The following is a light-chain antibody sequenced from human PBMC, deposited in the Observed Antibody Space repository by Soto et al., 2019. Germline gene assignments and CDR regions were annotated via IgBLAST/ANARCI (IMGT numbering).Light chain of an antibody. Sequence: DIQMTQSPSTLSASVGDRVTITCRASQSISSWLAWYQQKPGKAPKLLIYDASSLESGVPSRFSGSGSGTDFTLTISCLQSEDFATYYCQQYYSFPTFGQGTRLEIK. V-gene: IGKV1-5*01. J-gene: IGKJ5*01. CDR1: QSISSW. CDR2: DAS. CDR3: QQYYSFPT.